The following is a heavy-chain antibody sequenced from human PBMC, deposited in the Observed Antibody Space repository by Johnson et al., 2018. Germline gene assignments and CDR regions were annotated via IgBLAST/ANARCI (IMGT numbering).Heavy chain of an antibody. V-gene: IGHV3-49*05. J-gene: IGHJ6*02. CDR2: IRSNAYGGTT. CDR3: AKKMGLDYYYGMDL. CDR1: GFTFGDYA. Sequence: EVQLVESGGGLVKPGRSLRLSCTASGFTFGDYAMSWFRQAPGKGLEWVGFIRSNAYGGTTEYAASVKGRFTISREDSKSIAYLQMSSLRAEDTAAYYCAKKMGLDYYYGMDLWGQGTTVTVSS. D-gene: IGHD5-24*01.